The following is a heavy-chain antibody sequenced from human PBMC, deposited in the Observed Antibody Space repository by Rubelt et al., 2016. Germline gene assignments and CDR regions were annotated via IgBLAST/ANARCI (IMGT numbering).Heavy chain of an antibody. J-gene: IGHJ2*01. D-gene: IGHD1-26*01. Sequence: QVQLQQWGAGLLKPSETLSLTCAVYGGSFSGYYWSWIRQPPGKGLAWIGEINHSGSTNYNPSLKSRVTISADTSKNQFSLKWSSGTAADTAGYYCARRRRYSGSSYWYFDLWGRGTLVTVSS. CDR1: GGSFSGYY. CDR3: ARRRRYSGSSYWYFDL. CDR2: INHSGST. V-gene: IGHV4-34*01.